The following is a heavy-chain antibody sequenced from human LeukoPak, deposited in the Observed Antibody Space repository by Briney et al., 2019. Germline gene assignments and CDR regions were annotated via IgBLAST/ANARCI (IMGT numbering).Heavy chain of an antibody. Sequence: VRXAPGXXXEXVAVISYDGSNKYYADSVKGRFTISRDNSKNTLYLQMNSLRAEDTAVYYCARDPFIEGAARLAYFDYWGQGTLVTVSS. V-gene: IGHV3-30-3*01. CDR3: ARDPFIEGAARLAYFDY. CDR2: ISYDGSNK. D-gene: IGHD6-6*01. J-gene: IGHJ4*02.